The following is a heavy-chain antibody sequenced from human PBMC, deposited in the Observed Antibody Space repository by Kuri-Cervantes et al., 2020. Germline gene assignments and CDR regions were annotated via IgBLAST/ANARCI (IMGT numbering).Heavy chain of an antibody. V-gene: IGHV1-18*01. CDR2: ISACNGNT. Sequence: ASVKVSCKASGYTFTSYDINWVRQAPGQGLEWMGWISACNGNTNYAQKLQGRVTMTTDTSTSTAYMELRSLRSDDTAVYYCARDLTTWAAEPPLYYYGMDVWGQGTTVTVSS. CDR3: ARDLTTWAAEPPLYYYGMDV. D-gene: IGHD6-13*01. CDR1: GYTFTSYD. J-gene: IGHJ6*02.